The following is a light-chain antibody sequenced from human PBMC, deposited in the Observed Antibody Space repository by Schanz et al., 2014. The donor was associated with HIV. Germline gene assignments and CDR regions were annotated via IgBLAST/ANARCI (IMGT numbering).Light chain of an antibody. CDR3: QQYNDYPLT. Sequence: DIQMTQSPSTLSASVGDRVTLTCRASQSIGSWLAWYQQRPGEAPKLLIYKASSLERGVPSRFSGRGSGTEFTLTISRLQPDDFATYYCQQYNDYPLTFGPGTRVDL. J-gene: IGKJ3*01. CDR1: QSIGSW. CDR2: KAS. V-gene: IGKV1-5*03.